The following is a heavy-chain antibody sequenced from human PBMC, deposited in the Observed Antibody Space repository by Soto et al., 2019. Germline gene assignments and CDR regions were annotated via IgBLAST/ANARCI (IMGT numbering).Heavy chain of an antibody. V-gene: IGHV4-4*02. Sequence: QVQLQESGPGLVKPSGTLSLTCAVSGGSISSTNWWSWVRQPPGEGLEWIGEIYHSGTTNYNPSLESRVTISMDTSKNQLSLRLGSVTAADTAVYFCARHNAVPTTRGFDYWGQGTLVTVSS. CDR2: IYHSGTT. CDR3: ARHNAVPTTRGFDY. D-gene: IGHD1-26*01. CDR1: GGSISSTNW. J-gene: IGHJ4*02.